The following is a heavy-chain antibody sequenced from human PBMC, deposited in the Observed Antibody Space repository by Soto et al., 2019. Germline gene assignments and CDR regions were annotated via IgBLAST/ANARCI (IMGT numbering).Heavy chain of an antibody. D-gene: IGHD3-22*01. CDR3: AGWYYYDSSGWPGLDI. J-gene: IGHJ3*02. Sequence: SVKVSCKASEGTFSSYTISWVRQAPGQGLEWMGRIIPILGIANYAQKFQGRVTITADKSTSTAYMELSSLRSEDTAVYYCAGWYYYDSSGWPGLDISGQGTMDNV. CDR2: IIPILGIA. CDR1: EGTFSSYT. V-gene: IGHV1-69*02.